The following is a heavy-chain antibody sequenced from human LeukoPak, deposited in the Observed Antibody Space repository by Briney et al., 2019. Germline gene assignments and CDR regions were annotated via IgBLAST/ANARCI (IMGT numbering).Heavy chain of an antibody. D-gene: IGHD3-9*01. Sequence: GGSLRLSCAASGFTFSSYGMHWVRQAPGKGLEWVAFIRYDGSNKYYADSVKGRFTISRDNSKNTLYLQMNSLRAEDTAVYYCAKDGDWLLNYYMDVWGKGTTVTISS. CDR3: AKDGDWLLNYYMDV. CDR2: IRYDGSNK. J-gene: IGHJ6*03. CDR1: GFTFSSYG. V-gene: IGHV3-30*02.